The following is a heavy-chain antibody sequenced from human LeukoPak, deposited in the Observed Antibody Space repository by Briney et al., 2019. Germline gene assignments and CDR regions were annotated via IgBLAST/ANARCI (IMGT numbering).Heavy chain of an antibody. V-gene: IGHV3-30*02. CDR2: IRYDGSNK. CDR1: GFTFSSYG. CDR3: AMGGYYYDSSGYFDY. D-gene: IGHD3-22*01. J-gene: IGHJ4*02. Sequence: GGSLRLSCAASGFTFSSYGMHWVRQAPGKGLEWVAFIRYDGSNKYYADSVKGRFTISRDNSKNTLYLQMNSLRAEDTAVYYCAMGGYYYDSSGYFDYWGQGTLVTVSS.